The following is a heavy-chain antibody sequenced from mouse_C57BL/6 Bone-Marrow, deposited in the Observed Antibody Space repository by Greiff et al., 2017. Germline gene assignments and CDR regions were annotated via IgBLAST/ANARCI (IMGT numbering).Heavy chain of an antibody. D-gene: IGHD2-1*01. J-gene: IGHJ4*01. CDR2: IWSGGST. CDR3: ASLYGNYFLPDY. CDR1: GFSLTSYG. V-gene: IGHV2-2*01. Sequence: VHLVESGPGLVQPSQSLSITCTVSGFSLTSYGVHWVRQSPGKGLEWVGVIWSGGSTDYNAAFISRLSISKDNSKSQVFFKMNSLQADDTAIYYCASLYGNYFLPDYWGQGTSVTVSS.